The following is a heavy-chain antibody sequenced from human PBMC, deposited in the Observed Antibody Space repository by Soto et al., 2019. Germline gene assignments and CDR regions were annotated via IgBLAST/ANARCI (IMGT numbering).Heavy chain of an antibody. D-gene: IGHD3-22*01. Sequence: QVHLEQSGPEVKKPGASVKVSCKASGYTFTSYGISWVRLAPGQGLEWMGWINIYGGGTNYEQKNQDRVNMTRDTSTDTVYLEMRSLTSDDTAIYYCARALDYYDNSGVAFWGQGTLVTVSS. V-gene: IGHV1-18*01. CDR2: INIYGGGT. CDR1: GYTFTSYG. CDR3: ARALDYYDNSGVAF. J-gene: IGHJ4*02.